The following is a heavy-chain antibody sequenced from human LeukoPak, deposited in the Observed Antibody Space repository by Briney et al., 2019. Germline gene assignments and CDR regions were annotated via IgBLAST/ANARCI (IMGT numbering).Heavy chain of an antibody. CDR3: CVYKAANWFDP. J-gene: IGHJ5*02. D-gene: IGHD5/OR15-5a*01. CDR1: GSTFSDYY. CDR2: ISSSGSTI. V-gene: IGHV3-11*04. Sequence: GGSLRLSCAASGSTFSDYYMSWIRQAPGKGLEWVSYISSSGSTIYYADSVKGRFTISRDNAKNSLYVQMNSLRVEDTAIYYCCVYKAANWFDPWGQGTLVTVSS.